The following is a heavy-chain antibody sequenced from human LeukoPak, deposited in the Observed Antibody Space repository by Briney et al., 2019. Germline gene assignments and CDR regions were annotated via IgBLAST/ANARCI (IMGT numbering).Heavy chain of an antibody. D-gene: IGHD5-24*01. CDR1: RYTFSKYW. V-gene: IGHV3-7*05. J-gene: IGHJ5*02. CDR2: IKQDRSEK. Sequence: GLSVRLSRAASRYTFSKYWMIWVRPTPGKGGEWVGNIKQDRSEKRYADSVTGRFSISRDNAQTSLYLQMNSLRAEDTAVYYCARASDPWLQLTWGQGTLVTVSS. CDR3: ARASDPWLQLT.